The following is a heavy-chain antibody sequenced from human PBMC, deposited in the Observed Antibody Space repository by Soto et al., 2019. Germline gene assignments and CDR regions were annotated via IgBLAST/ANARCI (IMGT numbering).Heavy chain of an antibody. CDR2: ISGSGATT. CDR3: AKLRYFDWSSYNWFED. CDR1: GFTFSSYA. Sequence: GGSLRLSCAASGFTFSSYAMTWVRQAPGKGLEWVSGISGSGATTSYADSVKGRFTVSRDNSKNTLYLQMNSLRVEDTAVYYCAKLRYFDWSSYNWFEDWGQGT. D-gene: IGHD3-9*01. J-gene: IGHJ5*02. V-gene: IGHV3-23*01.